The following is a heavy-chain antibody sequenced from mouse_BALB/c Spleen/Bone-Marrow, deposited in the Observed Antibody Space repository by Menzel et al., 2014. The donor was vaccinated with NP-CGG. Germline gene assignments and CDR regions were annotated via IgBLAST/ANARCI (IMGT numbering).Heavy chain of an antibody. V-gene: IGHV1S22*01. Sequence: LQQSGSELVRPGASVKLSCKASGYTFTSYWMHWVKQRPGQGLEWIGNIYPGGGSTNYDEKFKTKATLTVDTSSSTAYMQLSSLTSEDSAVYYCTRSPITTVVAETMDYWGQGTSVTVSS. CDR1: GYTFTSYW. CDR3: TRSPITTVVAETMDY. CDR2: IYPGGGST. D-gene: IGHD1-1*01. J-gene: IGHJ4*01.